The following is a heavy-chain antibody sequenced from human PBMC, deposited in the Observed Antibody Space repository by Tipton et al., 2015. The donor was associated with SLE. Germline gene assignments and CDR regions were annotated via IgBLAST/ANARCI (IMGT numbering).Heavy chain of an antibody. D-gene: IGHD6-6*01. CDR3: SRRRYSSSSRPYWYFDL. Sequence: TLSLTCTVSGGSISSYYWSWIRQPPGKGLEWIGYIYYSGSTNYNHSIKSRVTISVDTSKNQFSLKLSSVTAADTAVYDCSRRRYSSSSRPYWYFDLWGRGTLVTVSS. J-gene: IGHJ2*01. CDR1: GGSISSYY. V-gene: IGHV4-59*08. CDR2: IYYSGST.